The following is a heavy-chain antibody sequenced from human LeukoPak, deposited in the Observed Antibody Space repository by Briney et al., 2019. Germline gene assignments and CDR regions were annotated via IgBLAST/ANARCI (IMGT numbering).Heavy chain of an antibody. V-gene: IGHV3-66*01. CDR3: ARGLAGLPPDY. CDR2: IYSGGST. CDR1: GFTVSSNY. D-gene: IGHD5-18*01. Sequence: GGSLRLSCAASGFTVSSNYMSWVRQAPGKGLEWVSVIYSGGSTYYADSVKGRFTISRDNSKNTLYLQMNSLRAEDTAVYYCARGLAGLPPDYWGQGTLVTVSS. J-gene: IGHJ4*02.